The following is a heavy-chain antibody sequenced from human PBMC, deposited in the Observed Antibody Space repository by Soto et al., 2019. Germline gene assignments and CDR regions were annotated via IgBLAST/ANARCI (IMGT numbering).Heavy chain of an antibody. CDR1: GGSFSGYY. CDR2: INHSGST. Sequence: SETLSLTCAVYGGSFSGYYWIWIRQPPGKGLEWIGEINHSGSTNYNPSLKSRVTISVDTSKNQFSLKLSSVTAADTAVYYCARGGLVGPCDYWGQGTLVTVSS. V-gene: IGHV4-34*01. D-gene: IGHD6-19*01. CDR3: ARGGLVGPCDY. J-gene: IGHJ4*02.